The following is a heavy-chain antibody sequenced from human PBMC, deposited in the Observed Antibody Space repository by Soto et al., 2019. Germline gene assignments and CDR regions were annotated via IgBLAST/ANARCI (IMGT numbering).Heavy chain of an antibody. CDR2: IWYDGSNK. CDR1: GFTFSSYG. D-gene: IGHD3-22*01. V-gene: IGHV3-33*01. Sequence: GGSLRLSCAASGFTFSSYGMHWVRQAPGKGLEWVAVIWYDGSNKYYADSVKGRFTISRDNSKNTLYLQMNSLRAEDTAVYYCARSSGYYVGASLDYWGQGTLVTVSS. CDR3: ARSSGYYVGASLDY. J-gene: IGHJ4*02.